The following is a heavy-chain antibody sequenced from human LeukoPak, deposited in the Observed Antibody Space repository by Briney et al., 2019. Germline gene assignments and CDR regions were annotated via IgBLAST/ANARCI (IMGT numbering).Heavy chain of an antibody. CDR1: GFTFSTYS. J-gene: IGHJ4*02. CDR3: AREGTAYCGGDCYLDY. V-gene: IGHV3-21*01. D-gene: IGHD2-21*01. CDR2: IRDSSSYI. Sequence: GTSLRLSCAASGFTFSTYSMNWVRQAPGKGLEWISSIRDSSSYIYYADSVKGRFTLSRDNAKNSLYLKMSGLRAEDTAVYYCAREGTAYCGGDCYLDYWGQGTLVTVSS.